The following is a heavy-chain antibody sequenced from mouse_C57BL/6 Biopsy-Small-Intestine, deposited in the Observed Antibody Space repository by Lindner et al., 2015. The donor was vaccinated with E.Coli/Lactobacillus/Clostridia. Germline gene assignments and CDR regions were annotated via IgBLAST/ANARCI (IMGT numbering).Heavy chain of an antibody. V-gene: IGHV1-54*01. J-gene: IGHJ3*01. CDR1: GYAFTNYL. CDR3: ARGYGSSYGGFAY. CDR2: INPGSGGT. Sequence: VQLQESGAELVRLGTSVKVSCKASGYAFTNYLIEWVKQRPGQGLEWIGVINPGSGGTNYNEKFKGKATLTADKSSSTAYMQLSSLTSEDSAVYFCARGYGSSYGGFAYWGQGTLVTVSA. D-gene: IGHD1-1*01.